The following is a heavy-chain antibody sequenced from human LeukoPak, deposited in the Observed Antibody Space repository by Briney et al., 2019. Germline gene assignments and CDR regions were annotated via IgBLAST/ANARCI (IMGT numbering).Heavy chain of an antibody. CDR1: GFTFSSYG. D-gene: IGHD2-2*03. J-gene: IGHJ4*02. Sequence: GRSLRLSCAASGFTFSSYGMHWVRQAPGKGLEWAAVIWYDGSNKYYADSVKGRFTISRDNSKNTLYLQMNSLRAEDTAVYYCARDGYCSSTSCAPGDYWGQGTLVTVSS. V-gene: IGHV3-33*01. CDR2: IWYDGSNK. CDR3: ARDGYCSSTSCAPGDY.